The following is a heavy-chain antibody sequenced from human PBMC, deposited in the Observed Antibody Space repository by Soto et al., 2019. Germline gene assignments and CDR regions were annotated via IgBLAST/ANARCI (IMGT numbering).Heavy chain of an antibody. CDR2: ITFSGNTV. CDR3: ARVSWREKYGMDV. CDR1: GFTFSNSY. J-gene: IGHJ6*02. V-gene: IGHV3-11*01. Sequence: GGSLRLSCAASGFTFSNSYMCWIRQAPGKGLEWISYITFSGNTVYYADSLKGRFTISRDNAKNSLYLQMNRLRAEDTAVYYCARVSWREKYGMDVWGQGTTVTVSS.